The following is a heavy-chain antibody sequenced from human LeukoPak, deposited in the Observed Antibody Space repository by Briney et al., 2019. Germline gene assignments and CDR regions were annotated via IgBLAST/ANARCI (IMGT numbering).Heavy chain of an antibody. J-gene: IGHJ1*01. V-gene: IGHV4-34*01. D-gene: IGHD3-22*01. CDR3: ARGQTGYYYDSSGHKREYFQH. Sequence: PSETLSLTCAVYGGSFSGYYWSWIRQPPGKGLVWIGEINHSGSTNYNPSLKSRVTISVDKSKNQFSLKLSSVTAADTAVYYCARGQTGYYYDSSGHKREYFQHWGQGTLVTVSS. CDR2: INHSGST. CDR1: GGSFSGYY.